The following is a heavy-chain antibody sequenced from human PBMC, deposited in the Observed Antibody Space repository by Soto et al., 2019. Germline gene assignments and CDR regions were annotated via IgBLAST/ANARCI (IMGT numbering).Heavy chain of an antibody. J-gene: IGHJ4*02. CDR3: ATRMYSTSWYYFVS. CDR1: GFTFTNYA. Sequence: VQLLESGGGFVQPGGSLRLSCAASGFTFTNYALGWVRQAPGKGLEWVSTIGGGSGSTSYADSVKGRFSISRENSKNTLYLQMSSLRAEDTALYYCATRMYSTSWYYFVSWGQGTLVTVSS. CDR2: IGGGSGST. D-gene: IGHD6-13*01. V-gene: IGHV3-23*01.